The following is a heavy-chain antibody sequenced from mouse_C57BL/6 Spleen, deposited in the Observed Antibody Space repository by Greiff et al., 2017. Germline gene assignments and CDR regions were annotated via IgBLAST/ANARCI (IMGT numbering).Heavy chain of an antibody. CDR2: IYPGSGNT. V-gene: IGHV1-76*01. J-gene: IGHJ1*03. CDR1: GYTFTDYS. CDR3: ARGGREYGSSYGYFDV. Sequence: QVQLQQSGAELVRPGASVKLSCKASGYTFTDYSINWVKQRPGQGLEWIARIYPGSGNTYYNEKFKGKATLTAEKSSSTAYMQLSSLTSEDSAVYFCARGGREYGSSYGYFDVWGTGTTVTVSS. D-gene: IGHD1-1*01.